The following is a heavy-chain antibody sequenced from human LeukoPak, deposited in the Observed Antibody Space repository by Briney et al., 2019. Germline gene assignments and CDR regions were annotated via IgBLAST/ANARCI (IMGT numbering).Heavy chain of an antibody. J-gene: IGHJ4*02. D-gene: IGHD3-10*01. CDR3: GRNRECDC. Sequence: ASVKVSCKSSGYTLTVYSMRWVRQAPGQGLEWMGCFNPNSGDTRYAQKFQGRVTMTRDTSIRTVYMELISLRSDDTAVDYCGRNRECDCWGQGTLVTVSS. CDR2: FNPNSGDT. V-gene: IGHV1-2*02. CDR1: GYTLTVYS.